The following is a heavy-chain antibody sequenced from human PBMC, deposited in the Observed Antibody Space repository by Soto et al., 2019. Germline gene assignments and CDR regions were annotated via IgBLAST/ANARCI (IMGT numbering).Heavy chain of an antibody. V-gene: IGHV3-7*01. CDR2: MNRDGSKE. CDR1: GFTFGDYW. Sequence: GGSLRLSCEASGFTFGDYWMSWARQAPGKGLEWVALMNRDGSKEYYVDSVKGRFTICRDNAKKSLCLQMNSLRVEDTAVYYCARAGSSGSVDYWGQGTLVTVSS. D-gene: IGHD6-19*01. CDR3: ARAGSSGSVDY. J-gene: IGHJ4*02.